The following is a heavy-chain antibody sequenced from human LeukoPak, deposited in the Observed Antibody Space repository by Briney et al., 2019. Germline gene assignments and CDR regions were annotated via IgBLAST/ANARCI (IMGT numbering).Heavy chain of an antibody. CDR2: ISGSGGST. J-gene: IGHJ5*02. Sequence: GSLRLSCAASGFTFDDYAMHWVRQAPGKGLEWVSAISGSGGSTYYADSVKGRFTISRDNSKNTLYLQMNSLRAEDTAVYYCAKGRGSSGWYMGFDWFDPWGQGTLVTVSS. V-gene: IGHV3-23*01. D-gene: IGHD6-19*01. CDR3: AKGRGSSGWYMGFDWFDP. CDR1: GFTFDDYA.